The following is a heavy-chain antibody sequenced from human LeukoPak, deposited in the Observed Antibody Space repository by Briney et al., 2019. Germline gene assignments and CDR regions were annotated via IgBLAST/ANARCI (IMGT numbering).Heavy chain of an antibody. V-gene: IGHV1-18*01. Sequence: GASVKVSCKASGYTFTSYGISWGRQAPGQGLEWMGWISAYNGNTNYAQKLQGRVTMTTDTSTSTAYMELRSLRSDDTAVYYCARALTDSTGDWFDPWGQGTLVTVSS. CDR3: ARALTDSTGDWFDP. CDR1: GYTFTSYG. J-gene: IGHJ5*02. CDR2: ISAYNGNT. D-gene: IGHD6-13*01.